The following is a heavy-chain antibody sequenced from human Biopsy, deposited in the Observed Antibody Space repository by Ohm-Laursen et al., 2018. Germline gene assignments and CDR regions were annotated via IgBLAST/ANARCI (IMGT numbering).Heavy chain of an antibody. V-gene: IGHV4-4*07. CDR3: ARTPRDSFWSGSYKRGLWFDP. Sequence: SDTLSLTCTVSGDSISSYYWSWIRQPSGKGLEWIGRIYSSGFTTHNPSLKSRVSMSVDTSKNQFSLELTSVTAADTAVYYCARTPRDSFWSGSYKRGLWFDPWGQGTLVIVSS. D-gene: IGHD3-3*01. J-gene: IGHJ5*02. CDR2: IYSSGFT. CDR1: GDSISSYY.